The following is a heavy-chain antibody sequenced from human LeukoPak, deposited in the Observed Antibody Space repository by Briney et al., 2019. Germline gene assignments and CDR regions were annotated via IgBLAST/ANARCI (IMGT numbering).Heavy chain of an antibody. J-gene: IGHJ4*02. CDR3: ARDSYSSGWSGGYFDY. CDR1: GGSISSGSYY. V-gene: IGHV4-61*02. D-gene: IGHD6-19*01. Sequence: PSETLSLTCTVSGGSISSGSYYWSWIRQPAGKGLEWIGRIYTSGSTNYNPSLKSRVTISVDTSKNQFSLKLSSVTAADTAVYYCARDSYSSGWSGGYFDYWGQGTLVTVSS. CDR2: IYTSGST.